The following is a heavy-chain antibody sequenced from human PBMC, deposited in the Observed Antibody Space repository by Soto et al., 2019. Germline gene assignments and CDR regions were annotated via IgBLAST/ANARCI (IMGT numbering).Heavy chain of an antibody. CDR1: GYTFSNYG. CDR3: ARVVPGAEAWFGP. V-gene: IGHV1-18*01. D-gene: IGHD2-2*01. J-gene: IGHJ5*02. Sequence: GSSVKVSCKTSGYTFSNYGITWVRQAPGQPLEWLGWISLYSDGTHYAQKFQGRGSMTTDTSTTTAYMELRSLRSDDTAVYYCARVVPGAEAWFGPWGQGTLVTASS. CDR2: ISLYSDGT.